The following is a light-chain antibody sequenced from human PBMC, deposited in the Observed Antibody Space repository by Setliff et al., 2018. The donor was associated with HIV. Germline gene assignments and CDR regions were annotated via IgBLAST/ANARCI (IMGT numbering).Light chain of an antibody. J-gene: IGLJ1*01. V-gene: IGLV2-14*01. Sequence: QSVLTQPASVSGSPGQSITISCTGTSSDVGGYNYVSWYQQHPGKAPKLMIYEVSNRPSGVSNRFSGSKSGNTASLTISGLQAEDEADYCCSSYTSSSTHVFGTGTKVTVL. CDR2: EVS. CDR1: SSDVGGYNY. CDR3: SSYTSSSTHV.